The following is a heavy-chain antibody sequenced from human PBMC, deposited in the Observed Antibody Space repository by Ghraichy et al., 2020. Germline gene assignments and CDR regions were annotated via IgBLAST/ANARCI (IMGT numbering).Heavy chain of an antibody. CDR2: INHSGST. Sequence: SQTLSLTCAVYGGSFSGYYWSWIRQPPGKGLEWIGEINHSGSTNYNPSLKSRVTISVDTSKNQFSLKLSSVTAADTAVYYCARGLYTVTLNYWYFDLWGRGTLVTVSS. CDR3: ARGLYTVTLNYWYFDL. CDR1: GGSFSGYY. D-gene: IGHD4-17*01. V-gene: IGHV4-34*01. J-gene: IGHJ2*01.